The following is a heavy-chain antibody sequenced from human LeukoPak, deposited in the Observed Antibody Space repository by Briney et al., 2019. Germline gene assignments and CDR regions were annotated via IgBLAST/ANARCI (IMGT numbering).Heavy chain of an antibody. V-gene: IGHV4-59*01. J-gene: IGHJ4*02. CDR3: ARAGDGYNRWDYFCY. CDR1: SGSITSCY. D-gene: IGHD5-24*01. CDR2: ISYSGST. Sequence: PSETLSLPCNLSSGSITSCYWTWIRQAPGKGLEWIGYISYSGSTNYNPSLKSRVTISVDTSKNQFSLNVSSVTAADTAVYYCARAGDGYNRWDYFCYWGQGTLVTVSS.